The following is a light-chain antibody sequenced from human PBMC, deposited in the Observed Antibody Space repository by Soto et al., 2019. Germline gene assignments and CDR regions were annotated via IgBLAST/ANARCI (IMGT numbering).Light chain of an antibody. J-gene: IGKJ3*01. V-gene: IGKV3-20*01. CDR3: QQYGSSPPFT. Sequence: EIVFTQSPGTLSLSPGERATLSCRASQSVSSSYLAWYQQKPGQAPRLLIDVASSRATGIPDRFSGSGSGTDFTLTISRLEPEDFAVDYCQQYGSSPPFTFGPGTKVDS. CDR1: QSVSSSY. CDR2: VAS.